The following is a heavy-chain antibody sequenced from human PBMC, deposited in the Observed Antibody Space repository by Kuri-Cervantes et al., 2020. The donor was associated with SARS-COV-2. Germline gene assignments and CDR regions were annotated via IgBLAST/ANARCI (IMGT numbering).Heavy chain of an antibody. CDR1: GDSVSSHSAA. Sequence: LRLSCAISGDSVSSHSAAWNWIRQSPSRGLEWLGRTYYRSKWYNDYAVSVKSRITINPDTSKNQFSLQLNSVTPEDTAVYYCTTDGHSSGLTAVRRDYWGQGTLVTVSS. J-gene: IGHJ4*02. CDR2: TYYRSKWYN. D-gene: IGHD3-22*01. CDR3: TTDGHSSGLTAVRRDY. V-gene: IGHV6-1*01.